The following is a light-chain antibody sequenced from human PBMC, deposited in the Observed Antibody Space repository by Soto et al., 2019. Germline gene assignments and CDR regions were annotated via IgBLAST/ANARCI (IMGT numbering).Light chain of an antibody. CDR1: QTVERW. Sequence: DIQMTQSPSTLPASVGDRVTISCRASQTVERWLAWYQQKPGKAPKLLISDVSSLERGVPSRFSGSGSATXXTLXXXGLXXXDXXXXXXXXXKXYVWTFGQGTKV. CDR2: DVS. CDR3: XXXKXYVWT. J-gene: IGKJ1*01. V-gene: IGKV1-5*01.